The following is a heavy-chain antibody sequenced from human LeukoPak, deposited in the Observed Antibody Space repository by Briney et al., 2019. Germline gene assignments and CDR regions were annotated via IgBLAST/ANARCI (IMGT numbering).Heavy chain of an antibody. J-gene: IGHJ4*02. CDR2: INHSGST. CDR1: GGSFSSYY. CDR3: ARGLYSGSSD. Sequence: SETLSLTCAVYGGSFSSYYWSWIRQPPGKGLEWIGEINHSGSTNYNPSLKSRVTISVDTSKNQFSLKLSSVTAADTAVYYCARGLYSGSSDWGQGTLVTVSS. V-gene: IGHV4-34*01. D-gene: IGHD1-26*01.